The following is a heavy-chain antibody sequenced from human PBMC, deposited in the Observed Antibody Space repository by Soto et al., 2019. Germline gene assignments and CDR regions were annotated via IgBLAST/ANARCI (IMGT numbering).Heavy chain of an antibody. V-gene: IGHV1-18*01. Sequence: ASVKVSCKASGYTFTSYGISWVRQAPGQGLEWMGWISAYNGNTNYAQKLQGRVTMTTDTSTSTAYTELRSLRSDDTAVYYCARDVAIVVVPAAIHDYYYGMDVWGQGTTVTVSS. J-gene: IGHJ6*02. D-gene: IGHD2-2*02. CDR2: ISAYNGNT. CDR3: ARDVAIVVVPAAIHDYYYGMDV. CDR1: GYTFTSYG.